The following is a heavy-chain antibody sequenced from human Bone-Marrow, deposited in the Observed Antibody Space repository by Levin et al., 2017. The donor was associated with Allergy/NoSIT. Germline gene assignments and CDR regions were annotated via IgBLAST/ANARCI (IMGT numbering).Heavy chain of an antibody. J-gene: IGHJ3*02. CDR1: GGTFSSYT. D-gene: IGHD3-22*01. Sequence: ASVKVSCKASGGTFSSYTISWVRQAPGQGLEWMGRIIPILGIAKYAQKFQGRVTITADKSTSTAYMELSSLRSEDTAVYYCARFYYYDSSAQGGDAFDSWGQGTMVTVSS. CDR3: ARFYYYDSSAQGGDAFDS. V-gene: IGHV1-69*02. CDR2: IIPILGIA.